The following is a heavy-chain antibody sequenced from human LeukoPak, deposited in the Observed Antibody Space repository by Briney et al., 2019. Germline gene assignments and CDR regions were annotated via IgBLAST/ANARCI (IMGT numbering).Heavy chain of an antibody. Sequence: SETLSLTCTVSGGSISSYYWTWLRQPPGKGLEWIGYMFYSGSSNYNPSLRSRVTISVDTSKNQISLKLSSVTAADTAVYYCARPFTRWLVEPFDYWGQGTLVTVSS. CDR1: GGSISSYY. J-gene: IGHJ4*02. D-gene: IGHD6-19*01. V-gene: IGHV4-59*01. CDR3: ARPFTRWLVEPFDY. CDR2: MFYSGSS.